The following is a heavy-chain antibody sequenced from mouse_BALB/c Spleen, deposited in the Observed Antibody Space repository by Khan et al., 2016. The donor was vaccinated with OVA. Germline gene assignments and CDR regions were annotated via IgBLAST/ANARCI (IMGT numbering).Heavy chain of an antibody. J-gene: IGHJ4*01. V-gene: IGHV2-6*02. CDR3: ARCFDGYSSLYAMDY. D-gene: IGHD2-3*01. Sequence: QMQLEESGPGLVAPSQSLSITCTVSGFSLTTYGVHWVRQPPGKGLEWLVVIWSDGSTNYNSALKSRLSISKDNSKSQVFLKMNSLQTDDTAMYYCARCFDGYSSLYAMDYWGQGTSVTVSS. CDR1: GFSLTTYG. CDR2: IWSDGST.